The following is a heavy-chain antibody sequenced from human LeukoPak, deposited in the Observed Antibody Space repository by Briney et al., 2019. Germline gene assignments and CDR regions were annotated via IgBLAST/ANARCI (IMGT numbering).Heavy chain of an antibody. CDR3: AKDHEVGWNYVSPFDY. CDR1: GFTFSSYG. D-gene: IGHD1-7*01. Sequence: GGSLRLSCAASGFTFSSYGMHWVRQAPGKGLEWVAFIRYDGSNKYYADSVKGRFTISRDNSKNTLYLQMNSLRAEDTAVYYCAKDHEVGWNYVSPFDYWGQGTLVTVSS. J-gene: IGHJ4*02. V-gene: IGHV3-30*02. CDR2: IRYDGSNK.